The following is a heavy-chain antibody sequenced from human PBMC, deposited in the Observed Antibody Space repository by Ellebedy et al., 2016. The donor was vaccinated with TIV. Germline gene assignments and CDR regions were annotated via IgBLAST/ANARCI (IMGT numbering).Heavy chain of an antibody. J-gene: IGHJ3*02. CDR1: GFTFSSYA. CDR3: AKDYDYVWGSYRPTAFDI. V-gene: IGHV3-23*01. CDR2: ISGSGGST. Sequence: GESLKISXAASGFTFSSYAMSWVRQAPGKGLEWVSAISGSGGSTYYADSVKGRFTISRDNSKNTLYLQMNSLRAEDTAVYYCAKDYDYVWGSYRPTAFDIWGQGTMVTVSS. D-gene: IGHD3-16*02.